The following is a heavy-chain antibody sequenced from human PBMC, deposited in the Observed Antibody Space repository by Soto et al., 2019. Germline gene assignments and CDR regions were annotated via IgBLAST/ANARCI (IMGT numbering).Heavy chain of an antibody. D-gene: IGHD1-1*01. V-gene: IGHV4-4*02. CDR3: AILKTTPNDAFDI. CDR1: VGSISSSNW. Sequence: QVQLQESGPGLVKPSGTLSLTCTVSVGSISSSNWWSWVRQTPGKGLAWIAEIYHSGNSNYNPSLRSCVTMSVVKSKNQFSLNLSPVTAADTAIYYCAILKTTPNDAFDIWGEGKIVTVSS. J-gene: IGHJ3*02. CDR2: IYHSGNS.